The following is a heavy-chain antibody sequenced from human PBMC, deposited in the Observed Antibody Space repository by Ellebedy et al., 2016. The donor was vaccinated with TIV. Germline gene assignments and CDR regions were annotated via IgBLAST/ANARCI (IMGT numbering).Heavy chain of an antibody. CDR1: GDSISRSSYY. CDR2: IYYGGST. Sequence: SETLSLTCTVSGDSISRSSYYWGWIRQPPGKGLEWIGSIYYGGSTDYNPSLKSRVTISADTSKNQFPLRLRSVTAADTAVYYCARWFGELLYVRWFDPWGQGTLVTVSS. CDR3: ARWFGELLYVRWFDP. J-gene: IGHJ5*02. D-gene: IGHD3-10*01. V-gene: IGHV4-39*01.